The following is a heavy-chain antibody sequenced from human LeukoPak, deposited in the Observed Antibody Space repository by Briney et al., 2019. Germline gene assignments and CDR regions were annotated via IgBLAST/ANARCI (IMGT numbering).Heavy chain of an antibody. J-gene: IGHJ4*02. CDR3: AKASGSYYVEYYFDY. CDR1: GFTFSSYA. CDR2: ISGSGGST. V-gene: IGHV3-23*01. Sequence: GGSLRLSCAASGFTFSSYAMSWVRQAPGEGLEWVSTISGSGGSTYYADFVKGRFTISRDNSKNTLYLQMNSLRAEDTAVYYCAKASGSYYVEYYFDYWGQGTLVTVSS. D-gene: IGHD1-26*01.